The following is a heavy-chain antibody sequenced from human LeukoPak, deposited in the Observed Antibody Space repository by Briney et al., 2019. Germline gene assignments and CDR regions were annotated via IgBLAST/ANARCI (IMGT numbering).Heavy chain of an antibody. J-gene: IGHJ4*02. Sequence: GGSLRLSCAASGFPFSSYSMNWVRQAPGEGVEGVSYISSSSSTIYYADSVKGRFTISRDNAKNSLYLQMNSLRAEDTAVYYCARTTQDTALDYWGQGTLVTVSS. CDR1: GFPFSSYS. D-gene: IGHD5-18*01. CDR3: ARTTQDTALDY. CDR2: ISSSSSTI. V-gene: IGHV3-48*04.